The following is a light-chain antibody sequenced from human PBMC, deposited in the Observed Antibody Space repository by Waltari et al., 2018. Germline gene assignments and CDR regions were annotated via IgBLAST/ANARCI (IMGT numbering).Light chain of an antibody. CDR3: QQFSSFPWT. V-gene: IGKV1-5*03. J-gene: IGKJ1*01. CDR2: KAS. CDR1: QTINNW. Sequence: DIQMTQSPSSLSASVGDRVTITCRASQTINNWLAWYQQKPGKAPKLLIYKASTLESGVPSRFSCSGSGTEFTLTISSLQPGDFATYYCQQFSSFPWTFGHGTKVEIK.